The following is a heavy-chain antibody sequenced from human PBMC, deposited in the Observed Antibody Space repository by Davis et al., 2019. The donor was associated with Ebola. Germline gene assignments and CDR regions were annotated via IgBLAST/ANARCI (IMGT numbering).Heavy chain of an antibody. CDR3: ATEGAWGNWYLDL. CDR2: IGDNGRTT. D-gene: IGHD3-16*01. J-gene: IGHJ2*01. Sequence: GESLKISCAGSGFTFSRYGMHWVRQAPGKGLEWVAVIGDNGRTTFYADSAKGRFTLSRDNFKNTVDLQMNSLRHEDTAVYYCATEGAWGNWYLDLWGRGTLVTVSS. CDR1: GFTFSRYG. V-gene: IGHV3-30*02.